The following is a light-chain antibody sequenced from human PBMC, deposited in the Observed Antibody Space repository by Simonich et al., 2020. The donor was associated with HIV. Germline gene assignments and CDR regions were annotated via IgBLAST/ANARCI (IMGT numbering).Light chain of an antibody. CDR3: MQSIQVPHT. V-gene: IGKV2D-29*02. CDR2: EVS. CDR1: QSLLEINGYNY. Sequence: DIVMSQSPLSLPVTPGEPASISCRSSQSLLEINGYNYLDWYLQKPGQSPQLLIYEVSNRFSGVPDRFSGSGSGTDFTLKISRVEAEDVGVYYCMQSIQVPHTFGGGTKVEIK. J-gene: IGKJ4*01.